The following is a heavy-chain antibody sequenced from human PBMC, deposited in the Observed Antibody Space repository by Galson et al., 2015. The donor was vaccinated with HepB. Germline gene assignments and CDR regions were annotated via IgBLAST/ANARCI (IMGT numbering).Heavy chain of an antibody. Sequence: SVKVSCKASGYTFTSYYMHWVRQAPGQGLEWMGIINPSGGSTSYAQKFQGRVTMTRDTSTSTVYMELSSLRSEDTAVYYCARDGIMITFGGVIVSDAFDVWGQGTMVTVSS. CDR1: GYTFTSYY. V-gene: IGHV1-46*03. CDR2: INPSGGST. CDR3: ARDGIMITFGGVIVSDAFDV. J-gene: IGHJ3*01. D-gene: IGHD3-16*02.